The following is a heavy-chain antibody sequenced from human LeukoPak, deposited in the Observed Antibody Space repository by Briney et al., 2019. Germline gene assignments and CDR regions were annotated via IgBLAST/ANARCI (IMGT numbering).Heavy chain of an antibody. CDR3: ASSVQLPTLSFDY. V-gene: IGHV3-66*01. Sequence: PGGSLRLSCAASGFTVSSNYMSWVRQAPGKGLEWVSVIYSGGSTYYADSVKGRFTISRDNSKNTLYLQMNSLRAEDTAVYYCASSVQLPTLSFDYWGQGTLVIVSS. CDR1: GFTVSSNY. CDR2: IYSGGST. J-gene: IGHJ4*02. D-gene: IGHD2-2*01.